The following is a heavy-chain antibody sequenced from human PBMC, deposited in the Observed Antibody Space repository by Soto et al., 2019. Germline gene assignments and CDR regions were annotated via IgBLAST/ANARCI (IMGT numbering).Heavy chain of an antibody. CDR3: AKGDSSSWPSYYYYYYMDV. CDR1: GVTFSSYA. J-gene: IGHJ6*03. V-gene: IGHV3-23*01. CDR2: ISGSGGST. D-gene: IGHD6-13*01. Sequence: GGSLRLSCAASGVTFSSYAMSWVRQAPGKGLEWVSAISGSGGSTYYADSVKGRFTISRDNSKNTLYLQMNSLRAEDTAVYYCAKGDSSSWPSYYYYYYMDVWGKGTTVTVSS.